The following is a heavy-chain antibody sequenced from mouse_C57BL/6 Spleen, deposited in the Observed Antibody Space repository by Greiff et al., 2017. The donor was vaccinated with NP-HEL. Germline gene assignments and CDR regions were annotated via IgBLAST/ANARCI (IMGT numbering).Heavy chain of an antibody. V-gene: IGHV1-5*01. CDR1: GYTFTSYW. CDR3: TGITTVHFDY. D-gene: IGHD1-1*01. Sequence: VQLQQSGTVLARPGASVKMSCKTSGYTFTSYWMHWVKQRPGQGLEWIWAIYPGNSDTSYNQKFKGKAKLTAVTSASTAYMELSSLTNEDSAVYYCTGITTVHFDYWGQGTTLTVSS. CDR2: IYPGNSDT. J-gene: IGHJ2*01.